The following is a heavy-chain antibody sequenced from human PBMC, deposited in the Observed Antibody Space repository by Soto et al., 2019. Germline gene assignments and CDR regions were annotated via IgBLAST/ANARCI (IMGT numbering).Heavy chain of an antibody. J-gene: IGHJ1*01. CDR1: GFTFDGYA. V-gene: IGHV3-9*01. CDR3: VKDESINWYSGHFRH. CDR2: INWNSGSI. Sequence: PGGSLRLSCAASGFTFDGYAMRWVRQVPGKGLEWVSGINWNSGSIGYADSVKGRFAISRDNAKNSLHLQMNSLRAEDTAFYYCVKDESINWYSGHFRHWGQGTLVTVSS. D-gene: IGHD6-13*01.